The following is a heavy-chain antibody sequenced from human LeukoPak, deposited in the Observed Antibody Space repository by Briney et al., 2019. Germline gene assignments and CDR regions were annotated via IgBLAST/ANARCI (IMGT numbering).Heavy chain of an antibody. CDR2: ISSSSYI. Sequence: AGGSLRLSCAASGXTFSSYSVNWVRQAPGKGLEWVSSISSSSYIYYADSVKGRFTISRDNAKNSLYLQMNSLRAEDTAVYYCARGGWDPWGQGALVTVSS. V-gene: IGHV3-21*01. CDR3: ARGGWDP. CDR1: GXTFSSYS. J-gene: IGHJ5*02.